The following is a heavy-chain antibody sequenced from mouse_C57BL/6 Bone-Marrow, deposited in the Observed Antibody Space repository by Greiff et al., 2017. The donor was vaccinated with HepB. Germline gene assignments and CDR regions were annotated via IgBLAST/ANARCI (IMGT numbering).Heavy chain of an antibody. CDR3: ARESLAWFAY. CDR2: ISYDGSN. CDR1: GYSITSGYY. Sequence: ESGPGLVKPSQSLSLTCSVTGYSITSGYYWNWIRQFPGNKLEWMGYISYDGSNKYNPSLKNRIAITRDTSKNQFFLKLNSVTTEDTATYYCARESLAWFAYWGQETLVTVTA. D-gene: IGHD6-1*01. V-gene: IGHV3-6*01. J-gene: IGHJ3*01.